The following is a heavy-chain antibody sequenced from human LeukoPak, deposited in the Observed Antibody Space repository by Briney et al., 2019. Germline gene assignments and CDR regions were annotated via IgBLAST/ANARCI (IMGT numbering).Heavy chain of an antibody. CDR1: AYSISSGYY. Sequence: PSETLSLTCTVSAYSISSGYYWGWIRQPPGKGLEWIGSIYRSGSTYYTPSLKSRVTISVDTSKSQFSLKLSSVTAADTAVYYCARVRAAAYYYYYYGMDVWGQGTTVTVSS. CDR2: IYRSGST. CDR3: ARVRAAAYYYYYYGMDV. J-gene: IGHJ6*02. D-gene: IGHD6-13*01. V-gene: IGHV4-38-2*02.